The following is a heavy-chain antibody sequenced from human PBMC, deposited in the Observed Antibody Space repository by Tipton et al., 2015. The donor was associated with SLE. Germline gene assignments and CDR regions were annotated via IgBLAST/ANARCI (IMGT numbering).Heavy chain of an antibody. J-gene: IGHJ4*02. CDR2: ISGSGGST. D-gene: IGHD3-22*01. CDR1: GFPFSSYG. CDR3: AKAPRDYYDSSGSVFDY. Sequence: SLRLSCAASGFPFSSYGLNWVRQAPGKGLEWVSGISGSGGSTYFAESVKGRSTISRDNSKNTLYLQMNSLRAEDTAVYYCAKAPRDYYDSSGSVFDYWGQGTLVTVSS. V-gene: IGHV3-23*01.